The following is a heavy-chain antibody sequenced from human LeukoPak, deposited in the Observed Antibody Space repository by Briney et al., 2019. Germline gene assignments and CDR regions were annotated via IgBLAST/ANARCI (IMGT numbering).Heavy chain of an antibody. Sequence: SETLSLTCAVYGGSFSGYYWSWIRQPPEKGLEWIGEINRSGTTNYNPSLKSRVTISVDTSKKQSSLKLNSVTAADTAVYYCARNLFGADWGQGTLVTVSS. CDR1: GGSFSGYY. CDR2: INRSGTT. V-gene: IGHV4-34*01. J-gene: IGHJ4*02. CDR3: ARNLFGAD. D-gene: IGHD3-10*02.